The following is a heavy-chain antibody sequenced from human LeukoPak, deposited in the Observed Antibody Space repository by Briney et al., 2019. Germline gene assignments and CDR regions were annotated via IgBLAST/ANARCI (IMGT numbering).Heavy chain of an antibody. D-gene: IGHD5-18*01. Sequence: GASVKVSCKASGYTFTGYYMHWVRQAPGQGLEWMGWINPNSGGTNYAQKFQGRVTMTRDTSISTAYMELSRLRSDDTAVYYCARTAYSYGHYYYYYYMDVWGKGTTVTISS. J-gene: IGHJ6*03. CDR3: ARTAYSYGHYYYYYYMDV. CDR2: INPNSGGT. V-gene: IGHV1-2*02. CDR1: GYTFTGYY.